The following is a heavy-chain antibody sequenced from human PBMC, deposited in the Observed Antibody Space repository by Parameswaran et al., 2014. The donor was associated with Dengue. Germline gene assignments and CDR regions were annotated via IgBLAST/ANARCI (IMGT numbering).Heavy chain of an antibody. CDR3: ARDRDYPSYYYYYMDV. CDR2: INPSGGST. Sequence: WVRQAPGQGLEWMGIINPSGGSTSYAQKFQGRVTTTRDTSTSTVYMELSSLRSEDTAVYYCARDRDYPSYYYYYMDVWGKGTTVTVSS. V-gene: IGHV1-46*01. J-gene: IGHJ6*03. D-gene: IGHD4-11*01.